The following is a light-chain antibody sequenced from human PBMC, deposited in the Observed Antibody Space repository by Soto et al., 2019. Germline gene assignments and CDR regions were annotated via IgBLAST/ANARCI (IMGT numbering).Light chain of an antibody. CDR1: SSDVGDYSY. Sequence: QSVLAQPASVSGSPGQSITISCTGTSSDVGDYSYVSWYQQHPGKAPKLMIYDVSNRPSGVSNRFSGSKSGNTASLTISGLQAEDEADYYCSSYTSTSNYVFGTGTQLTVL. CDR3: SSYTSTSNYV. J-gene: IGLJ1*01. CDR2: DVS. V-gene: IGLV2-14*01.